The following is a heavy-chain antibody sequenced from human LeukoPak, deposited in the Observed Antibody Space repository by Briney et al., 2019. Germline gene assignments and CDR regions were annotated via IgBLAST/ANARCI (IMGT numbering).Heavy chain of an antibody. V-gene: IGHV3-7*02. CDR2: MNQDGSAK. D-gene: IGHD3-16*01. CDR1: GFTFSDSW. Sequence: GGSLRLSCAASGFTFSDSWMSWVRQAPGKVLEWVVNMNQDGSAKGYVDSVKGRFTISRDNARNSLYLQMSSLRPEDTAVYYCATYTHWVAGDVWGQGTTVTVSS. CDR3: ATYTHWVAGDV. J-gene: IGHJ6*02.